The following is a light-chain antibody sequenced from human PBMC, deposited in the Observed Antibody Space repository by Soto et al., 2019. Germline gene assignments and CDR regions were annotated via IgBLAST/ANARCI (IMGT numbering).Light chain of an antibody. CDR2: DAS. J-gene: IGKJ1*01. CDR1: QSVTRY. Sequence: EIVFTQSPATLSLSPGERATLSCRASQSVTRYLAWYQHKPGQAPRLLIYDASKRANGIPARFSGSGSTTDLTLTISSLEPEDFAVYDCHQRSNGPTWTFGQGTKVDIK. CDR3: HQRSNGPTWT. V-gene: IGKV3-11*01.